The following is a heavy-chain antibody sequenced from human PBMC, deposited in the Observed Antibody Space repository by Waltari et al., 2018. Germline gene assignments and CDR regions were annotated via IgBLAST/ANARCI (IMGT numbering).Heavy chain of an antibody. CDR3: ARSGLPYYYYYMDV. CDR2: IYTSGST. V-gene: IGHV4-61*02. D-gene: IGHD4-17*01. J-gene: IGHJ6*03. CDR1: GGSISSGSYY. Sequence: QVQLQESGPGLVKPSQTLSLTCTVSGGSISSGSYYWSWIRQPAGKGLEWIGRIYTSGSTNYNPSLKSRVTISVDTSKNQFSLKLSSVTAADTAVYYCARSGLPYYYYYMDVWGKGTTVTVSS.